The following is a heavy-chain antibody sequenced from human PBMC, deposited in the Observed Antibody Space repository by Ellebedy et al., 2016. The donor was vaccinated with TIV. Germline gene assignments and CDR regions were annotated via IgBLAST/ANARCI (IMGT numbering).Heavy chain of an antibody. D-gene: IGHD6-13*01. Sequence: SETLSLTXTVSGGSISSYYWTWIRQTPGKGLEWIGYIYFTGNTNYNPSLKSRVTVSVDRSKNQFSLTLSSLTAADTAVYYCAREGYSSTWYGAFDFWGQGTVVTVSS. J-gene: IGHJ3*01. CDR3: AREGYSSTWYGAFDF. V-gene: IGHV4-4*08. CDR2: IYFTGNT. CDR1: GGSISSYY.